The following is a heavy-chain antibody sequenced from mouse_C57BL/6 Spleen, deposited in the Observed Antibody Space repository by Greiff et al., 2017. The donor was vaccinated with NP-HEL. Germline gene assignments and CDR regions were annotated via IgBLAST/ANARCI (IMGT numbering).Heavy chain of an antibody. J-gene: IGHJ3*01. Sequence: VMLVESGGGLVQPKGSLKLSCAASGFSFNTYAMNWVRQAPGKGLEWVARIRSKSNNYATYYADSVKDRFTISRDDSESMLYLQMNNLKTEDTAMYYCVRHATIYYDYDGGFAYWGQGTLVTVSA. CDR3: VRHATIYYDYDGGFAY. V-gene: IGHV10-1*01. D-gene: IGHD2-4*01. CDR1: GFSFNTYA. CDR2: IRSKSNNYAT.